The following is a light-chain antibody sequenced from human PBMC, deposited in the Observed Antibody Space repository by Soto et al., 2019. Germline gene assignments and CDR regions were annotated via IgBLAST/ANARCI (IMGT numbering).Light chain of an antibody. CDR1: QSVSSSY. V-gene: IGKV3-20*01. CDR3: QQYGSSSFT. CDR2: GAS. Sequence: EIVLTQSPGTLSLSPGERATLSCRASQSVSSSYLAWYQQKPGQAPRLLIYGASSRATGIPDRFSVSGSGTDFTLTISRLEPEDFALYYCQQYGSSSFTFGPGTNVDIK. J-gene: IGKJ3*01.